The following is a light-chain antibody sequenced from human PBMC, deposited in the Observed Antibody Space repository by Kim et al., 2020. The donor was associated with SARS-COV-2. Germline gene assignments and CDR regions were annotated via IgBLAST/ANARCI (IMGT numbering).Light chain of an antibody. CDR2: DTS. CDR3: QQYNYRIT. Sequence: EIVMTQSPVTLSVSPGERATLSCRASQSVSSNLAWYQEKPGQAPRLLIYDTSTRATGIPARFSGSGSGTEFTLTISSLQSEDFAVYYCQQYNYRITFGQGTRLRLN. J-gene: IGKJ5*01. CDR1: QSVSSN. V-gene: IGKV3-15*01.